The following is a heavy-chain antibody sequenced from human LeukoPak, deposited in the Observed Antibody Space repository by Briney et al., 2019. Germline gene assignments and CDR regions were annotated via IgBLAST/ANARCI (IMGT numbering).Heavy chain of an antibody. CDR1: GGSISSNSYY. Sequence: SENLSLTCTVSGGSISSNSYYWGWIRQPPGKGLEWIGYIYYSGSTNYNPSLKSRVTISVDTSKNQFSLKLSSVTAADTAVYYCARGGVAGTLYYYYYGMDVWGQGTTVTVSS. CDR3: ARGGVAGTLYYYYYGMDV. CDR2: IYYSGST. D-gene: IGHD6-19*01. V-gene: IGHV4-61*05. J-gene: IGHJ6*02.